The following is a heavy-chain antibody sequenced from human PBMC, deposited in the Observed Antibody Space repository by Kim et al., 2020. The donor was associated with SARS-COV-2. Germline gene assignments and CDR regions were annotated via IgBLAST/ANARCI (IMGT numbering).Heavy chain of an antibody. Sequence: KDYAVSVKSRITITPDTSKNQFSLQLNSATPEDTAVYYCARTYGSGSYDYWGQGTLVTVSS. CDR3: ARTYGSGSYDY. D-gene: IGHD3-10*01. J-gene: IGHJ4*02. V-gene: IGHV6-1*01. CDR2: K.